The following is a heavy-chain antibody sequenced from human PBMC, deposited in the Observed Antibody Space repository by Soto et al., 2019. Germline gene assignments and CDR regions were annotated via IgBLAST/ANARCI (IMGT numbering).Heavy chain of an antibody. CDR3: ARIGTGYYYMAV. D-gene: IGHD1-1*01. J-gene: IGHJ6*03. CDR2: INSDGSRT. V-gene: IGHV3-74*01. CDR1: GFTFSSYW. Sequence: EVQLVESGGGLVQPGGSLGLSCAASGFTFSSYWMHWVRQAPGEGLRWVSRINSDGSRTTYADSVKGRITISRDNAKNTVYLQMNSLSAEDTAVYYCARIGTGYYYMAVWGKGTTVTVSS.